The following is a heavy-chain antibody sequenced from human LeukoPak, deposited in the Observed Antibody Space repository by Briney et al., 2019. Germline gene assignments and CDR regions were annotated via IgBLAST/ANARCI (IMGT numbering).Heavy chain of an antibody. CDR2: SNHGASST. Sequence: GGTLRLSCAVSGFTFIAYGMQGGRRAPRARGVGGSRSNHGASSTRSVDCLEGRFTISRNNAKNPLYPQVNSLRADDTGVYYCARESPREVTLDYWGRETLVTVSS. CDR3: ARESPREVTLDY. CDR1: GFTFIAYG. V-gene: IGHV3-74*01. D-gene: IGHD2-21*02. J-gene: IGHJ4*02.